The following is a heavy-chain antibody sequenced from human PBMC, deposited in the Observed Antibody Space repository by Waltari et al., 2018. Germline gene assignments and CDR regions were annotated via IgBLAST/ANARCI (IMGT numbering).Heavy chain of an antibody. V-gene: IGHV1-69*08. CDR1: GGTFSSYA. Sequence: QVQRVQSGAEVKKPGSSVKVSCKASGGTFSSYAISGVRQAPGQGLEWMGRIIPIFGTANYAQKFQGRVTITADKSTSTAYMELSSLRSEDTAVYYCASLDYGDYVVRWFDPWGQGTLVTVSS. CDR3: ASLDYGDYVVRWFDP. CDR2: IIPIFGTA. J-gene: IGHJ5*02. D-gene: IGHD4-17*01.